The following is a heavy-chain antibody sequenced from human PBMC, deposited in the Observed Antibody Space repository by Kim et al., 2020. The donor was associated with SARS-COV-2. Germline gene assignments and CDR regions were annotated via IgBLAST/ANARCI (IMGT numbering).Heavy chain of an antibody. D-gene: IGHD1-26*01. J-gene: IGHJ4*02. CDR1: GFTFSSSY. Sequence: GGSLRLSCAASGFTFSSSYMNWVRQAPGKGLEWVSGISGSGDSTYYADSVRGRFTISRDNSKNTLYLQIDSLRAEDTAVYYCAKGGTERGWGQGTLVSV. CDR2: ISGSGDST. CDR3: AKGGTERG. V-gene: IGHV3-23*01.